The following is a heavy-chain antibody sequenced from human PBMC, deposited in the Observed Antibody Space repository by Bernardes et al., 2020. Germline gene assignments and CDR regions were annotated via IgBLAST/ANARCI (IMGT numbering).Heavy chain of an antibody. Sequence: SETLSLTCTVSGGSISSYYWSWIRQPPGKGLEWIGYIYYSGSTNYNPSLKSRVTISVDTSKNQFSLKLSSVTAADTAVYYCARSGWLHPWGDAFDIWGQGTMVTVSS. D-gene: IGHD5-12*01. CDR3: ARSGWLHPWGDAFDI. CDR2: IYYSGST. V-gene: IGHV4-59*01. CDR1: GGSISSYY. J-gene: IGHJ3*02.